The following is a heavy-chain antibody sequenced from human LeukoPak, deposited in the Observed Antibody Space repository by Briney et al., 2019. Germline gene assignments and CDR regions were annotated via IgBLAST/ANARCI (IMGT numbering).Heavy chain of an antibody. Sequence: PGGSLRLSCAASGFTFSSYTMNWVRQAPGKGLEWVSSISTSSSYIYYADSLKGRFIISRDNAKNSLFLQMNSLRAEDTAVYYCAKAPHYYPLGYWGQGTLVTVSS. V-gene: IGHV3-21*04. D-gene: IGHD3-22*01. CDR3: AKAPHYYPLGY. J-gene: IGHJ4*02. CDR2: ISTSSSYI. CDR1: GFTFSSYT.